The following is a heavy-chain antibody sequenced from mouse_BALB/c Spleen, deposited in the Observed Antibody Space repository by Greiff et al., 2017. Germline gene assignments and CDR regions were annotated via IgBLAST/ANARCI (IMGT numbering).Heavy chain of an antibody. CDR1: GFTFSSYT. CDR2: ISNGGGST. J-gene: IGHJ4*01. Sequence: EVKLVESGGGLVQPGGSLKLSCAASGFTFSSYTMSWVRQTPEKRLEWVAYISNGGGSTYYPDTVKGRFTISRDNAKNTLYLQMSSLKSEDTAMYYCAGNWDGAMDYWGQGTSVTVSS. D-gene: IGHD4-1*01. V-gene: IGHV5-12-2*01. CDR3: AGNWDGAMDY.